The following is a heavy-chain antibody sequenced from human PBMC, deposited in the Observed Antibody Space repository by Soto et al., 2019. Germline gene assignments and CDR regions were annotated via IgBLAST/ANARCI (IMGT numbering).Heavy chain of an antibody. J-gene: IGHJ4*02. CDR1: GYTFTSYG. V-gene: IGHV1-18*01. D-gene: IGHD4-17*01. Sequence: QVQLVQSGAEVKKPGASVKVSCKASGYTFTSYGISWVRQAPGQGLEWMGWISAYNGNTNYAQKLQGRVTMTTDTSTSTADMEMRSMRADDTALYYCARDEFGDHGVYWGQGTLVTVSS. CDR2: ISAYNGNT. CDR3: ARDEFGDHGVY.